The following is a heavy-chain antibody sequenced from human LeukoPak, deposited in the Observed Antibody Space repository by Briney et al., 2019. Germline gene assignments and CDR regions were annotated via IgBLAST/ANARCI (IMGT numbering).Heavy chain of an antibody. CDR1: GYTFTSYG. V-gene: IGHV1-18*04. Sequence: ASVKVSCKASGYTFTSYGISWVRQAPGQGLEWMGWIGAYNGNTNYAQKLQGRVTMTTDTSTSTAYMELRSLRSDDTAVYYCARDYLHYDILTVKDYWGQGTLVTVSS. CDR2: IGAYNGNT. J-gene: IGHJ4*02. D-gene: IGHD3-9*01. CDR3: ARDYLHYDILTVKDY.